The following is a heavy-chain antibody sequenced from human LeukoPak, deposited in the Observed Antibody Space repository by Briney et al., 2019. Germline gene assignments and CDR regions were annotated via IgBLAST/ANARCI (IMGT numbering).Heavy chain of an antibody. CDR2: INHSGST. CDR1: GGSFSGYY. J-gene: IGHJ4*02. CDR3: ARGHTYGSGSYLTAPD. D-gene: IGHD3-10*01. Sequence: LKPSETLSLTCAVYGGSFSGYYWSWIRQPPGKGLEWIGEINHSGSTNYNPSLKSRVTISVDTSKNQFSLKLSSVTAADTAVYYCARGHTYGSGSYLTAPDWGQGTLVTVSS. V-gene: IGHV4-34*01.